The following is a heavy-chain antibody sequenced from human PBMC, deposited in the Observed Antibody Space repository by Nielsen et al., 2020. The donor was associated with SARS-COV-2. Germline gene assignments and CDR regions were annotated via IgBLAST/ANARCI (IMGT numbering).Heavy chain of an antibody. V-gene: IGHV4-31*03. J-gene: IGHJ6*02. Sequence: SETLSLTCTVSGDSINSGPYFWSWIRQYPGKGLEWIGYIYYSGSTYYNPSLKSRVTISVDKSKNQFSLKLSSVTAADTAVYYCARERVVAAAGTFYYYYGMDVWGQGTTVTVSS. CDR3: ARERVVAAAGTFYYYYGMDV. CDR1: GDSINSGPYF. D-gene: IGHD6-13*01. CDR2: IYYSGST.